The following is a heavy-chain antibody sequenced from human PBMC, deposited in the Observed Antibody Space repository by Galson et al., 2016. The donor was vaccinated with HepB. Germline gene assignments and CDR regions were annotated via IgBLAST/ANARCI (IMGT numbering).Heavy chain of an antibody. Sequence: SLRLSCAASGFTFSSYAIHWVRQAPGKGLEWVAVISYDGSNKYFADSVKGRFAISRDNSKTTLYLQMNSLRADDTAVYYCARDRKGYDVWSGYGDYYYSGMDVWGQGTTVTVSS. CDR1: GFTFSSYA. D-gene: IGHD3-3*01. J-gene: IGHJ6*02. V-gene: IGHV3-30*09. CDR2: ISYDGSNK. CDR3: ARDRKGYDVWSGYGDYYYSGMDV.